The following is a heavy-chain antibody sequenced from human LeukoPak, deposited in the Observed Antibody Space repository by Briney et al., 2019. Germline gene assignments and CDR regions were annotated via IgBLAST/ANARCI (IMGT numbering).Heavy chain of an antibody. CDR3: ARLYCSTTTCYNFWFDH. D-gene: IGHD2-2*02. CDR1: GYSFTSYG. Sequence: ASVKVSCKASGYSFTSYGISWVRQAAGQGPEWMGWISPYNGNTNLAQKFQGRATMTTHTSTSTAYMELRSLRSDDTAVYYCARLYCSTTTCYNFWFDHWGQGTLVTVSS. V-gene: IGHV1-18*01. CDR2: ISPYNGNT. J-gene: IGHJ5*02.